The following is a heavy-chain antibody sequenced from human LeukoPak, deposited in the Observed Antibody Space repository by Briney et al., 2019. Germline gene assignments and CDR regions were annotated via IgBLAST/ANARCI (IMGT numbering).Heavy chain of an antibody. CDR2: INSDGSST. CDR1: GFMFSSYW. CDR3: ARDYDSSGYYSGYFDY. V-gene: IGHV3-74*01. D-gene: IGHD3-22*01. Sequence: GSLRLSCAASGFMFSSYWMHWVRQAPGKGLVWVSRINSDGSSTSYADSVKGRFTISRDNAKNTLYLQMNSLRAEDTAVYFCARDYDSSGYYSGYFDYWGQGTLVTVSS. J-gene: IGHJ4*02.